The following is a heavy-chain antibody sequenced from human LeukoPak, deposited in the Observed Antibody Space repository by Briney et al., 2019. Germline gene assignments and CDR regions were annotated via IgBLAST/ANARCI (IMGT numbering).Heavy chain of an antibody. V-gene: IGHV1-8*01. CDR1: GYTFTSYD. CDR2: MNPNSGNT. D-gene: IGHD2-2*01. J-gene: IGHJ6*02. Sequence: ASVKVSCKASGYTFTSYDINWVRQATGQGLEWMGWMNPNSGNTGYAQKLQGRVTMTRNTSISTAYMELSSLRSEDTAVYYCARGGSSTSWPDYGDVWGQGTTVTVSS. CDR3: ARGGSSTSWPDYGDV.